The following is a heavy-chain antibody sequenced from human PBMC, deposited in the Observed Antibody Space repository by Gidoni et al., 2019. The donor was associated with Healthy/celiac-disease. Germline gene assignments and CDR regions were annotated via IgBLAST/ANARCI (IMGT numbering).Heavy chain of an antibody. Sequence: EVQLVASGGGLVQPGGSLRLSCAASGFTFSRYWMSWVRQAPGKGLEWVANIKQDGSEKYYVDSVKGRFTISRDNAKNSLYLQMNSLRAEDTAVYYCARDGDGMDVWGQGTTVTVSS. V-gene: IGHV3-7*03. CDR2: IKQDGSEK. D-gene: IGHD3-3*01. J-gene: IGHJ6*02. CDR1: GFTFSRYW. CDR3: ARDGDGMDV.